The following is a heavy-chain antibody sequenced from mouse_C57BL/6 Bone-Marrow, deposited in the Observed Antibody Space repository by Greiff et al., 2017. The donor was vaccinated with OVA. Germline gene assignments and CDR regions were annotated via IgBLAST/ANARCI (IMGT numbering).Heavy chain of an antibody. J-gene: IGHJ1*03. CDR2: IYPGDGDT. CDR3: ARVGGRGDWYFDV. D-gene: IGHD1-1*02. CDR1: GYAFSSSW. Sequence: VQGVESGPELVKPGASVKLSCKASGYAFSSSWMNWVKQRPGKGLEWIGRIYPGDGDTHYNGKFKGKATLTADKSSSTAYMQLSSLTSENSAVYVCARVGGRGDWYFDVWGTGTTVTVSS. V-gene: IGHV1-82*01.